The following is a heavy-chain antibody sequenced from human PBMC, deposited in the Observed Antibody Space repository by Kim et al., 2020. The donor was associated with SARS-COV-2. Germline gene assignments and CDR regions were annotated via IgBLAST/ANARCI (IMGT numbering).Heavy chain of an antibody. D-gene: IGHD6-13*01. CDR1: GGSLSSSSYY. CDR3: ARHQRYSRCWYV. Sequence: SETLSLTCTVSGGSLSSSSYYWGWIRQPPGKGLEWIGTAYYIGNTYYNPSLKSRVTISVDTSKNQFSLKLGSVTAADTAVYYCARHQRYSRCWYV. CDR2: AYYIGNT. J-gene: IGHJ2*01. V-gene: IGHV4-39*01.